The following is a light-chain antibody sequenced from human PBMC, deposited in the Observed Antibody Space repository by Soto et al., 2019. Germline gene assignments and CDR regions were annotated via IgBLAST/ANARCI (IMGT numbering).Light chain of an antibody. V-gene: IGLV1-40*01. CDR2: GNN. CDR3: QSYDSSLNVV. J-gene: IGLJ2*01. CDR1: GSNIGAGYD. Sequence: QSALTQPPSVSGAPGQRVTISCTGSGSNIGAGYDVHWYQQLPVTAPKLLIYGNNNRPSGVPDRFSGSKSGTSASLAITGLQAEDEADYYCQSYDSSLNVVFGGGTKLTVL.